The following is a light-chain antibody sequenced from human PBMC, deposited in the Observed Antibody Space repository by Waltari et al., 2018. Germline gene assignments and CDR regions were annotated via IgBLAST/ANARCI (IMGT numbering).Light chain of an antibody. Sequence: QSALTQPRSVSGSPGPSITISCTGTSRDVGRSNHVSWYQHHPGKAPTLLIYDVSNRPSGVPDRVSASKSGDTASLAISGLQAEDEADYYCCSYTDTKNLVFGGGTKLTVL. CDR2: DVS. CDR3: CSYTDTKNLV. J-gene: IGLJ2*01. V-gene: IGLV2-11*01. CDR1: SRDVGRSNH.